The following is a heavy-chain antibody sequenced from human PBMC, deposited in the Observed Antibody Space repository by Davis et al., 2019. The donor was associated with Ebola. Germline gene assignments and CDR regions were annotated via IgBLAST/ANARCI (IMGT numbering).Heavy chain of an antibody. D-gene: IGHD4-17*01. CDR2: IFYSGNT. CDR1: GGSISSSSYY. J-gene: IGHJ4*02. V-gene: IGHV4-39*07. CDR3: ARDRRYGVFDY. Sequence: MPSETLSLTCTVSGGSISSSSYYWGWIRQPPGKGLEWIGSIFYSGNTYHNPSLKSRVTISVDTSKNQFSLKLSSVTAADTAVYYCARDRRYGVFDYWGQGTLVTVSS.